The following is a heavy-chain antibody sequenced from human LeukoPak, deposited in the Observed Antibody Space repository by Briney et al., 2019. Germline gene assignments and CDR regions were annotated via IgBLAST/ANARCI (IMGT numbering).Heavy chain of an antibody. CDR2: IYYSGST. J-gene: IGHJ6*03. V-gene: IGHV4-59*01. CDR3: ARAVAARYYYYYMDV. CDR1: GGSISSYY. Sequence: SETLSLTCTVSGGSISSYYWSWIRQPPGKGLEWIGYIYYSGSTNYTPSLKSRVTISVDTSKNQFSLKLSSVTAADTAVYYCARAVAARYYYYYMDVWGKGTTVTVSS. D-gene: IGHD6-6*01.